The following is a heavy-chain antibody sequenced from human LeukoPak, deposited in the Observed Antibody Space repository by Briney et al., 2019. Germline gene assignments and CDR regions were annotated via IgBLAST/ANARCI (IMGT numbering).Heavy chain of an antibody. D-gene: IGHD1-26*01. CDR3: ATDRYSGSPYPFDL. Sequence: ASVKVSCKVSGYTLTELSMHWVRQAPGKGLEWMGGFDPEDGETIYAQKFQGRVTMTEDTSTDTAYMELSSLRSEDTAVYYCATDRYSGSPYPFDLWGRGTLVTVSS. CDR2: FDPEDGET. CDR1: GYTLTELS. J-gene: IGHJ2*01. V-gene: IGHV1-24*01.